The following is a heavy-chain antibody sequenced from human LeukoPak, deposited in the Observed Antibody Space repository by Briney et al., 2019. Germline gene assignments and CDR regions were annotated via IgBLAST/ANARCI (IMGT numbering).Heavy chain of an antibody. CDR1: GYTLTELS. Sequence: ASVKVSCKVSGYTLTELSMHWVRQAPGKGLEWLGGFEPEEGETIYAQKFQGRVTMTEDTSSDTAYMELSSLRSEDTAVYYCATVRPIDDPYYFDYWGQGTLVTVSS. D-gene: IGHD2-21*01. J-gene: IGHJ4*02. CDR2: FEPEEGET. CDR3: ATVRPIDDPYYFDY. V-gene: IGHV1-24*01.